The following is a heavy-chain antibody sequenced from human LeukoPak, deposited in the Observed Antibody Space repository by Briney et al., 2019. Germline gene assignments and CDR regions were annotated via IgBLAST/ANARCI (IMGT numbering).Heavy chain of an antibody. Sequence: GGSLRLSCATSGFSFSSYAMSWVRQAPGKGLEWVSYISSSGSTIYYADSVKGRFTISRDNAKNSLYLQMNSLRAEDTAVYYCAELGITMIGGVWGKGTTVTISS. CDR3: AELGITMIGGV. J-gene: IGHJ6*04. CDR2: ISSSGSTI. D-gene: IGHD3-10*02. V-gene: IGHV3-48*03. CDR1: GFSFSSYA.